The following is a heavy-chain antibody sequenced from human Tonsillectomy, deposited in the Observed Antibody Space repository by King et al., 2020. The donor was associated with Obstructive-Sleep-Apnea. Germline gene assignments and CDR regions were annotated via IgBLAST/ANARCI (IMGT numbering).Heavy chain of an antibody. CDR1: GYSISSGYC. V-gene: IGHV4-38-2*02. J-gene: IGHJ4*02. D-gene: IGHD3-16*01. CDR2: ICHRWSA. Sequence: VQLQESGPGLVKPSETLSLTCSVSGYSISSGYCWGWIRQPPGKGLEWIGNICHRWSAYYNPSLESRITISADTSKNQFSLTLRSATAADTAVYYCARDRHYYDGVWYRGPAYWGPGTLVTVSS. CDR3: ARDRHYYDGVWYRGPAY.